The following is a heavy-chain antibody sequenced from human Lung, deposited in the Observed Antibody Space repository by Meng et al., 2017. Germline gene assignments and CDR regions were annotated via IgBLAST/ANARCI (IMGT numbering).Heavy chain of an antibody. CDR1: GYTFNAFA. CDR2: INPNTGNP. CDR3: ARDGYPVLGGVSAFDY. D-gene: IGHD3-16*01. V-gene: IGHV7-4-1*02. J-gene: IGHJ4*02. Sequence: QVQLVQSGSELKKPGASVKVSCEASGYTFNAFAMNWVRQAPGHGLEWLGWINPNTGNPTYARGFTGRFVFSLDTSVSTAYLEISSLKAEDTAMYYCARDGYPVLGGVSAFDYWGQGTLVTSPQ.